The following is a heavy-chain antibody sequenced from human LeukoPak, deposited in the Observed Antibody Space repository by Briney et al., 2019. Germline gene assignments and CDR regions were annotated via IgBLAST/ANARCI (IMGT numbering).Heavy chain of an antibody. CDR3: ARYLNSGPEDF. D-gene: IGHD1-26*01. Sequence: PGGSLRLSCAATGFTFSIYWMRWFRQAPGKGLEWVANIKYDGREKQYVDSVKGRFTISRDNAKNSLFLQMNSLRAEDTAVYYCARYLNSGPEDFWGQGTLVTVSS. J-gene: IGHJ4*02. V-gene: IGHV3-7*01. CDR2: IKYDGREK. CDR1: GFTFSIYW.